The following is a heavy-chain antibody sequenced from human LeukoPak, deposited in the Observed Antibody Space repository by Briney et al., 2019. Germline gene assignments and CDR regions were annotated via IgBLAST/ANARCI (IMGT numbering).Heavy chain of an antibody. Sequence: SETLSLTCTVSGGSISSYYWSWIRQPAGKGLEWIGRIYTSGSTNYNPSLKSRVTMSVDTSKNQFSLKLSSVTAADTAVYYCARGSAVTTRRGDAFDIWGQGTMVTVSS. J-gene: IGHJ3*02. CDR1: GGSISSYY. CDR2: IYTSGST. D-gene: IGHD4-17*01. V-gene: IGHV4-4*07. CDR3: ARGSAVTTRRGDAFDI.